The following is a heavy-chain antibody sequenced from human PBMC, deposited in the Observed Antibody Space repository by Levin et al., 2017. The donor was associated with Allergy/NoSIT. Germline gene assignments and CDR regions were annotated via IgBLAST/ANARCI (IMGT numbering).Heavy chain of an antibody. CDR1: GGSISSYY. CDR3: ARDGVEGCSGGSCYLQ. V-gene: IGHV4-59*01. D-gene: IGHD2-15*01. Sequence: SETLSLTCTVSGGSISSYYWSWIRQPPGKGLEWIGYIYYSGSTNYNPSLKSRVTISVDTSKNQFSLKLSSVTAADTAVYYCARDGVEGCSGGSCYLQWGQGTLVTVSS. J-gene: IGHJ4*02. CDR2: IYYSGST.